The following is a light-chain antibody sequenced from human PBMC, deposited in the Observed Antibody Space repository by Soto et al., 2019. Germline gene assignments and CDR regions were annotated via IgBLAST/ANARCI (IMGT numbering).Light chain of an antibody. CDR3: QQYGSAPRT. V-gene: IGKV3-20*01. CDR1: QSVTSSF. Sequence: EIVLTQSPGTLSLSPGERATLSCRASQSVTSSFLSWYQQKPGQAPRLLIYGASGRATGIPDRFSGSGSGTDFTLTISSLEPEDFAVYYCQQYGSAPRTFGQGTTVEV. CDR2: GAS. J-gene: IGKJ1*01.